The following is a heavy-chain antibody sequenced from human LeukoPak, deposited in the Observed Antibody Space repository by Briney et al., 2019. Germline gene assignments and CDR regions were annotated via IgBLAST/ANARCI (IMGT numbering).Heavy chain of an antibody. J-gene: IGHJ4*02. Sequence: GGSLRLSCAVSGFTFSSYGMHWVRQAPGKGLEWVAFIRYDGSNKYYADPVKGRFTISRDNSKNTLYLQMNSLRAENTAVYYCAKDWESVVVPAAMNYWGQGTLVTVSS. D-gene: IGHD2-2*01. CDR3: AKDWESVVVPAAMNY. CDR1: GFTFSSYG. V-gene: IGHV3-30*02. CDR2: IRYDGSNK.